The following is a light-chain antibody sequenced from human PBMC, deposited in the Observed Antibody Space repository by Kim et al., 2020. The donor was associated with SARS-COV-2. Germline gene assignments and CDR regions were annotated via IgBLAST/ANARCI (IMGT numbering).Light chain of an antibody. CDR3: QQYNNWPPRYT. CDR2: GAS. CDR1: KSVSSN. V-gene: IGKV3-15*01. Sequence: SPGESATLAGRASKSVSSNLAWYQQKPGQAPRLLIYGASTRATGIPARFSGSGSGTEFTLTISSLQSEDFAVYYCQQYNNWPPRYTFGQGTKLEI. J-gene: IGKJ2*01.